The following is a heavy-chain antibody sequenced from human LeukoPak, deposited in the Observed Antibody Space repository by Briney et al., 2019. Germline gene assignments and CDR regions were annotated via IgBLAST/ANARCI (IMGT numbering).Heavy chain of an antibody. V-gene: IGHV3-30*02. CDR1: GFTFSGYG. Sequence: PGGSLRLSCAASGFTFSGYGMHWVRQAPGKGLEWVAFIRYDGSNKYYEDSVKGRFTISRDNSKNTLYLQMNSLRAEDTAVYYCATRVGYYFDYWGQGTLVTVSS. D-gene: IGHD2-15*01. CDR3: ATRVGYYFDY. J-gene: IGHJ4*02. CDR2: IRYDGSNK.